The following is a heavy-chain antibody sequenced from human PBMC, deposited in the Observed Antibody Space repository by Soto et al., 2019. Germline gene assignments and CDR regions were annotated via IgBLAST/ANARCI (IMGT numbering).Heavy chain of an antibody. D-gene: IGHD5-12*01. CDR3: ASSLTVATTPHFDY. V-gene: IGHV4-34*01. CDR2: INHSGST. J-gene: IGHJ4*02. CDR1: GGSFSGYY. Sequence: SETLSLTCAVYGGSFSGYYWSWIRQPPGKGLEWIGEINHSGSTNYNPSLKSRVTISVDTSKNQFSLKLSSVTAADTAVYYCASSLTVATTPHFDYWGQGTLVTVSS.